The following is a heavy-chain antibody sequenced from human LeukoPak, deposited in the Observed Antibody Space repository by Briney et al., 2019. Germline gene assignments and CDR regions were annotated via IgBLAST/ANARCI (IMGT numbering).Heavy chain of an antibody. CDR3: ARRRAAAAGDYYYYYYMDV. Sequence: SETLSLTCAVYGGSFSGYYWSWIRQPPGKGLEWIGEINHSGSTNYNPSLKSRVTISVDTSKNQFSLKLSSVTAADTAVYYCARRRAAAAGDYYYYYYMDVWGKGTTVTISS. J-gene: IGHJ6*03. D-gene: IGHD6-13*01. CDR2: INHSGST. CDR1: GGSFSGYY. V-gene: IGHV4-34*01.